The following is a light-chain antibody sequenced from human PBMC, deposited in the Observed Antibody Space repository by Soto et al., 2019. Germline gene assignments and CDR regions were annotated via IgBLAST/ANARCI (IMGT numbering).Light chain of an antibody. CDR3: SSSTSTSSPVL. J-gene: IGLJ2*01. Sequence: QSALTQPASVSGSPGQPITISCTGTSSDVGGYGNVSWYQQHPFRAPKLMIYDVHYRPSGVSNRFSASKSGNTAFLIISGLQAEDEADYYCSSSTSTSSPVLFGGGTKVTVL. CDR1: SSDVGGYGN. V-gene: IGLV2-14*03. CDR2: DVH.